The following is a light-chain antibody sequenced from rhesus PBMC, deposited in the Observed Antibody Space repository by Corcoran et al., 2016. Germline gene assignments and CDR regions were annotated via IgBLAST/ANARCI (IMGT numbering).Light chain of an antibody. V-gene: IGKV3-42*03. Sequence: EIVMTQSPATLSLSPGERATLSCRASQSVSSSLAWYQPKHGQAPRLLIYVASRRSTGIPDRFSGSGSGTEVTHTISRLEPEDFAVYYCQQYSNWPLTFGGGTKVEIK. J-gene: IGKJ4*01. CDR1: QSVSSS. CDR3: QQYSNWPLT. CDR2: VAS.